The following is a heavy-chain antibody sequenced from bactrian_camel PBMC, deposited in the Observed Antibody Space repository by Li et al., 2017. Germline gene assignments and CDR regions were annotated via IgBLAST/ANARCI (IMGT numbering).Heavy chain of an antibody. J-gene: IGHJ4*01. CDR3: ATDGPVSTCTYSGALAPGQKQY. D-gene: IGHD7*01. CDR1: IYTRSRYC. V-gene: IGHV3S1*01. CDR2: VYTGVGDDTT. Sequence: HVQLVESGGGSVQAGGSLRLSCVASIYTRSRYCMGWFRKAPGLEREGAAAVYTGVGDDTTYYADSVKGRFIISVDKVKRMLYLQMDNLKPEDTAMYCCATDGPVSTCTYSGALAPGQKQYWGQGTQVTVS.